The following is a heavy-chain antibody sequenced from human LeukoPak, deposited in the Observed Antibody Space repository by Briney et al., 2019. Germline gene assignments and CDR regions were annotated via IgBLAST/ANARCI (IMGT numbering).Heavy chain of an antibody. CDR3: ARDLLDYAAGYFQH. CDR2: IKQDGSEK. D-gene: IGHD2-2*01. V-gene: IGHV3-7*04. CDR1: GFTFSSYW. Sequence: GGSLILSCAASGFTFSSYWMNWVRQAPGKGLEWVANIKQDGSEKNYVDSVKGRFTISRDNAEKSLYLQMNSLRAEDAAVYYCARDLLDYAAGYFQHWGQGALVTVSS. J-gene: IGHJ1*01.